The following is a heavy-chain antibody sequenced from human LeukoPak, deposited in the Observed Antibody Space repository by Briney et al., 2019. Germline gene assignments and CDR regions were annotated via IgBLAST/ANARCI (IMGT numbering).Heavy chain of an antibody. J-gene: IGHJ3*02. CDR2: ISWNSGST. V-gene: IGHV3-9*01. CDR1: GFTFDDYA. CDR3: AKSDYGGPRGAFDI. Sequence: PGGSLRLSCAASGFTFDDYAMHWVRQAPGKGLEWVSGISWNSGSTDYADSVKGRFTISRDNARNSLYLQMNNLRTEDTALYYCAKSDYGGPRGAFDIWGQGTMVTVSS. D-gene: IGHD4-23*01.